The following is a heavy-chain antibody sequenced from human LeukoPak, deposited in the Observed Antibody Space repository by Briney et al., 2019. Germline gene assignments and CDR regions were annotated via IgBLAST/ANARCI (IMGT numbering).Heavy chain of an antibody. V-gene: IGHV3-48*02. CDR2: ISSGGSTI. D-gene: IGHD1-14*01. J-gene: IGHJ4*02. CDR3: VRGDQGASEPAFDY. CDR1: GFTFNSYS. Sequence: GGSLRLSCAGSGFTFNSYSMNWVRQAPGKGLEWVSYISSGGSTIYYADSVRGRFTISRDTAKNSLYLEMNSLRDEDTAMYYCVRGDQGASEPAFDYWGQGTLVTVSS.